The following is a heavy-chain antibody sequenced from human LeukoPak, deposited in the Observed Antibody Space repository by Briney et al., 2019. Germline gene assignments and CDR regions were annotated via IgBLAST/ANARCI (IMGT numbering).Heavy chain of an antibody. CDR2: ISSSSSYI. CDR1: GFTFSSYS. Sequence: GGSLRLSCAASGFTFSSYSMNWVRQAPGKGLEWVSSISSSSSYIYYADSVKGRFTISRDNAKNSLYLQMNSLRAEDTAVYYCARGAVVAAPNWFDPWGQGTLVTVSS. D-gene: IGHD2-15*01. J-gene: IGHJ5*02. V-gene: IGHV3-21*01. CDR3: ARGAVVAAPNWFDP.